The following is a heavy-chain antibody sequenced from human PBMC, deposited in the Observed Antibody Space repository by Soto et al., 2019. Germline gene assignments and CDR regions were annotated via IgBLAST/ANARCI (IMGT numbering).Heavy chain of an antibody. Sequence: GGSLRLSCAASGFSISTYSMNWVRQAPGKGLDWVSYISSGSSTIYYADSVKGRFTISRDNAKNSLYLQMNSLRVEDTAVYYCARDVGRYCSGGSCYLDYWGQGTLVTVSS. D-gene: IGHD2-15*01. CDR2: ISSGSSTI. J-gene: IGHJ4*02. CDR3: ARDVGRYCSGGSCYLDY. V-gene: IGHV3-48*01. CDR1: GFSISTYS.